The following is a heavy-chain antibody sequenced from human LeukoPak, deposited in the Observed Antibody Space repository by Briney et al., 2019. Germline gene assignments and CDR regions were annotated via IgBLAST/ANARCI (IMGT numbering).Heavy chain of an antibody. J-gene: IGHJ4*02. CDR2: ISYDGSNK. CDR1: GFTFSSCS. Sequence: GGSLRLSCAASGFTFSSCSMNWVRQAPGKGLEWVAVISYDGSNKYYADSVKGRFTISRDNSKNTLYLQMNSLRAEDTAVYYCAKVGQWLVPGDYWGQGTLVTVSS. CDR3: AKVGQWLVPGDY. V-gene: IGHV3-30*18. D-gene: IGHD6-19*01.